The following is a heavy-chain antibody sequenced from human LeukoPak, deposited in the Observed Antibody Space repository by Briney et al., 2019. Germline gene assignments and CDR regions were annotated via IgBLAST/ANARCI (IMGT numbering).Heavy chain of an antibody. D-gene: IGHD2-2*01. CDR1: GFTFEDYG. Sequence: GGSLRLSCAASGFTFEDYGMSWVRQAPGKGLEWVSGINWNGGSTGYADSVKGRFTIPRDNAKNSLYLQMNSLRAEDTAFYYCARLGYCSSTSCYVNYYYYMDVWGKGTTVTVSS. V-gene: IGHV3-20*04. CDR3: ARLGYCSSTSCYVNYYYYMDV. J-gene: IGHJ6*03. CDR2: INWNGGST.